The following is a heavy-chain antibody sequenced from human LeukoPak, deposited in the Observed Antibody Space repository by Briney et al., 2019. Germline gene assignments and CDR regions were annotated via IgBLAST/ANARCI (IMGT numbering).Heavy chain of an antibody. Sequence: GGSLRLSCAASGFTFSNYDMSWVRQAPGKGLEWVSSTSDSGGSTYYADSVKGRFTISRDNSKNTLYLQMTNLRAADTAVYYCAKDLSRAVAADWFDPWDQGSLVTVSS. D-gene: IGHD6-19*01. CDR1: GFTFSNYD. CDR2: TSDSGGST. CDR3: AKDLSRAVAADWFDP. J-gene: IGHJ5*02. V-gene: IGHV3-23*01.